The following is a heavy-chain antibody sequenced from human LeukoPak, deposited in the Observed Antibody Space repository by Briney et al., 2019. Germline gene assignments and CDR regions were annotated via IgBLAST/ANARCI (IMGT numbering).Heavy chain of an antibody. Sequence: SETLSLTCTVSGGSISSYYWSWIRKPPGQGLEWIGYINYSGSTDYDPSLKSRVTMSVDTSKNQFSLKLSSVTAADTAVYFCGRRTSYDTLTGYIYWYFDLWGRGTLVTVSS. CDR2: INYSGST. CDR3: GRRTSYDTLTGYIYWYFDL. D-gene: IGHD3-9*01. J-gene: IGHJ2*01. V-gene: IGHV4-59*01. CDR1: GGSISSYY.